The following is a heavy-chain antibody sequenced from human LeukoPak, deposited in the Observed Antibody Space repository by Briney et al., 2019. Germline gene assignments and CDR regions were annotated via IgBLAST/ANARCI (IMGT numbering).Heavy chain of an antibody. CDR3: ARSAGSGWPVPYFDY. CDR1: GGSISSYC. D-gene: IGHD6-19*01. V-gene: IGHV4-59*08. CDR2: ISYRGSP. J-gene: IGHJ4*02. Sequence: SETLSLTCTVSGGSISSYCWSWIRQPPGKGLEWIGYISYRGSPVYNPSLKGRVTISVATSKNQFSLNLSSVTAADTAVYYCARSAGSGWPVPYFDYWGQGTLVPVSS.